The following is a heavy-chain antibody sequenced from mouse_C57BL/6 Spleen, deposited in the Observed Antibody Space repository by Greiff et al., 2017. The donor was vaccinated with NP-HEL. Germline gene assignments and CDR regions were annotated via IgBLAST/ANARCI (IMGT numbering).Heavy chain of an antibody. J-gene: IGHJ2*01. Sequence: VQLKESGPELVKPGDSVKISCKASGYSFTGYFMNWVMQSHGKSLEWIGRINPYNGDTFYNQKFKGKATLTVDKSSSTAHMELRSLTSEDSAVYYCARERDYYGSENYWGQGTTLTVSS. D-gene: IGHD1-1*01. CDR2: INPYNGDT. V-gene: IGHV1-20*01. CDR1: GYSFTGYF. CDR3: ARERDYYGSENY.